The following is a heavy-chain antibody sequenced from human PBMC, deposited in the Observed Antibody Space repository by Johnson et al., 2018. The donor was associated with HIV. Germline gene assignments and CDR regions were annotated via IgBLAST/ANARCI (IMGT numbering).Heavy chain of an antibody. CDR2: INWNGGIT. CDR3: EKKGGHYFTSHDAFDI. V-gene: IGHV3-74*02. Sequence: VQLVESGGGLVQPGGSLRLSCAASGFTFSSYWMHWVRQAPGKGLVWVSRINWNGGITYYAASVKGRFTITRDNAKNSLYLQMNSLRAEDTAVYYCEKKGGHYFTSHDAFDIWGQGTVVTVSS. D-gene: IGHD3-16*01. CDR1: GFTFSSYW. J-gene: IGHJ3*02.